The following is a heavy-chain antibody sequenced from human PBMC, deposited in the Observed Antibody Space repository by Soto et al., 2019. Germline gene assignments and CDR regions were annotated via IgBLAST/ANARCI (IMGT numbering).Heavy chain of an antibody. CDR1: GGSISSYY. D-gene: IGHD5-12*01. CDR2: IYYSGST. V-gene: IGHV4-59*01. CDR3: ARIRGCSYMDYYYYYGMDV. Sequence: SETLSLTCTVSGGSISSYYWSWIRQPPGKGLEWIGYIYYSGSTNYNPSLKSRVTISVDTSKNQFSLKLSSVTAADTAVYYCARIRGCSYMDYYYYYGMDVWGQGTTVTVSS. J-gene: IGHJ6*02.